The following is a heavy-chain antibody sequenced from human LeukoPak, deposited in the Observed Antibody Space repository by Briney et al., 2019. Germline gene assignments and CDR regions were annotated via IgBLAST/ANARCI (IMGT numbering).Heavy chain of an antibody. V-gene: IGHV3-74*03. CDR1: GFTFRSYW. CDR2: IKPDGVT. D-gene: IGHD2-8*01. J-gene: IGHJ4*02. Sequence: GGSRRLSCEASGFTFRSYWMHWVRRAPGKGLVWVSGIKPDGVTTYEDSVKGRVTISRDNAKNTLFLLMVSLRAEDTAIYYCARSRFCTSGGCYYDHWGQGIPLTVSS. CDR3: ARSRFCTSGGCYYDH.